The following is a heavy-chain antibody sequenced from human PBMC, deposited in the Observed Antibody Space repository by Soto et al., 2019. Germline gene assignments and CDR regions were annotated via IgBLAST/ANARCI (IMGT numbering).Heavy chain of an antibody. D-gene: IGHD3-22*01. V-gene: IGHV3-23*01. CDR3: AKVVNLYYYDSSGYFDY. CDR1: GFTFSSYA. CDR2: ISGSGGSA. J-gene: IGHJ4*02. Sequence: PGGSLRLSCAASGFTFSSYAMSWVRQAPGKGLEWVSAISGSGGSAYYADSVKGRFTISRDNSKNTLYLQMNSLRAEDTAVYYCAKVVNLYYYDSSGYFDYWGQGTLVTVSS.